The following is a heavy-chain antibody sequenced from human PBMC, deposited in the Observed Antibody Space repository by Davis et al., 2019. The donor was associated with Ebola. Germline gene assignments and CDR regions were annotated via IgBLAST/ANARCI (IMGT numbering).Heavy chain of an antibody. V-gene: IGHV3-23*01. Sequence: GESLKISCAASGFIFSSYVMSWVRQAPGKGLEWVSTLGLGADTYYADSVKGRFTISRDNSKNTLYLQMNSLRVEDTDIYYCAKDTSNVWFDVWGQETMVTVSS. CDR2: LGLGADT. D-gene: IGHD6-19*01. CDR1: GFIFSSYV. CDR3: AKDTSNVWFDV. J-gene: IGHJ3*01.